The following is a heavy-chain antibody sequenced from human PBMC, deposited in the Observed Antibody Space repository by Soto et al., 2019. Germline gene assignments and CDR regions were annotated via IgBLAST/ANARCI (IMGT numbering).Heavy chain of an antibody. CDR2: ISYDGSNK. Sequence: QVQLVESGGGVVQPGRSLRLSCAASGFTFSSYAMHWVRQAPGKGLEWVAVISYDGSNKYYADSVKGRFTISRDNSKNTLYLQMNSLRAEDTAVHYCARDLIPYCSSTSCYGMDVWGQGTTVTVSS. V-gene: IGHV3-30*04. CDR1: GFTFSSYA. D-gene: IGHD2-2*01. CDR3: ARDLIPYCSSTSCYGMDV. J-gene: IGHJ6*02.